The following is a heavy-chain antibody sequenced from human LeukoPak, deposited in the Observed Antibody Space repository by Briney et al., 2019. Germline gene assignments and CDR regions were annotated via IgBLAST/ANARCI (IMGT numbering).Heavy chain of an antibody. D-gene: IGHD6-19*01. CDR3: ARVTDIAVAGTGMYNWFDP. V-gene: IGHV4-34*01. Sequence: SETLSLTCGVYGGSFSGYYWSWIRQPPGKGLEWIGEVNHSGSANYNPSLKSRVTISVDTSKNQFSLKLSSVTAADTAVYYCARVTDIAVAGTGMYNWFDPWGQGTLVTVSS. CDR2: VNHSGSA. J-gene: IGHJ5*02. CDR1: GGSFSGYY.